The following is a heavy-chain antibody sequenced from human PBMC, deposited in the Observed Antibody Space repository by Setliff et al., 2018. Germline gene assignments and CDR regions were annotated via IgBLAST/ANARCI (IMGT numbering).Heavy chain of an antibody. CDR1: GFTFSTHS. CDR3: ASAGHSGSWFPFDAFHI. D-gene: IGHD6-13*01. V-gene: IGHV3-21*01. CDR2: ISRSSTYI. J-gene: IGHJ3*02. Sequence: GGSLRLSCAASGFTFSTHSMSWVRQAPGKGLEWVSSISRSSTYIYYADSMKGRFTISXXNAKXSXXXXXXXXXXXDTAVYYCASAGHSGSWFPFDAFHIWGQGTMVTVSS.